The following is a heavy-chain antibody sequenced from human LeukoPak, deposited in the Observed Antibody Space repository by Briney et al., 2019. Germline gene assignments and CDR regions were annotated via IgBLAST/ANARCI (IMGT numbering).Heavy chain of an antibody. J-gene: IGHJ4*02. CDR2: ISSSGTTI. CDR1: GFTFSDYY. V-gene: IGHV3-11*01. D-gene: IGHD2-2*01. Sequence: GGSLRLSCAASGFTFSDYYMTWIRQAPGKGLEWVSYISSSGTTIYYADSVKGRFTISRDNAKNSLYLQMNRLRAQDTTVYYCARGDCISTSCSSGHFAYWGQGTLVTVSS. CDR3: ARGDCISTSCSSGHFAY.